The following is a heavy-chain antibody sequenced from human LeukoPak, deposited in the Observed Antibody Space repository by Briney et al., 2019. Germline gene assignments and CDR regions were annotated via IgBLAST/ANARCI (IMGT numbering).Heavy chain of an antibody. J-gene: IGHJ4*02. CDR1: GGSISSYY. CDR2: ISWNSGSI. D-gene: IGHD6-19*01. CDR3: AKETVAGWASFDY. Sequence: LSLTCTVSGGSISSYYWSWIRQPAGKGLEWVSGISWNSGSIGYADSVKGRFTISRDNAKNSLYLQMNSLRAEDTALYYCAKETVAGWASFDYWGQGTLVTVSS. V-gene: IGHV3-9*01.